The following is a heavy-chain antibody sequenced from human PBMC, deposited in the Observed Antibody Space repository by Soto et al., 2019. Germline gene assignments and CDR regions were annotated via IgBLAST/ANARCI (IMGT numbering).Heavy chain of an antibody. CDR2: INHSGST. CDR1: GGSFSGYY. J-gene: IGHJ6*03. Sequence: QVQLQQWGAGLLKPSETLSLTCAVYGGSFSGYYWSWIRQPPGKGLEWIGEINHSGSTNYNPSLKSRVTISVDTSKKQFSLKLSSVTAADTAVYYCARGPTGYDFWSGYYSDYYYYMDVWGEGTTVTVSS. D-gene: IGHD3-3*01. CDR3: ARGPTGYDFWSGYYSDYYYYMDV. V-gene: IGHV4-34*01.